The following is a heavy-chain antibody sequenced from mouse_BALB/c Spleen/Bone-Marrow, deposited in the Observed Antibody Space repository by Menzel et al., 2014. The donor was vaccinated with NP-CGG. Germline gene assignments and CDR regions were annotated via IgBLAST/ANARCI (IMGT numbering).Heavy chain of an antibody. Sequence: EVQLQQSGGDLVKPGGSLKLSCAASGFTFSSYGMSWVRQTPDKRLEWVATISSGGSYTYYPDSVKGRFTISRDNANNTLYLQMSSLKSEDSAMYFCASRGTTVQYYYPMDYWGQGTSVTVSS. CDR2: ISSGGSYT. CDR1: GFTFSSYG. CDR3: ASRGTTVQYYYPMDY. V-gene: IGHV5-6*01. D-gene: IGHD1-1*01. J-gene: IGHJ4*01.